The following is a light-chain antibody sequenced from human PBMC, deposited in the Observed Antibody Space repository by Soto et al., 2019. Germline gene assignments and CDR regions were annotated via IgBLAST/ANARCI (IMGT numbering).Light chain of an antibody. Sequence: QTVVTQEPSFSVSPGGTVTLTCGLSSGSVSTNYYPSWYQQTPGQAPRTLIYGTNTRSSGVPDRFSGSILGNKAALAIAGAQADDESYYYCVLYMGSGISVFGGGTQLTVL. J-gene: IGLJ2*01. CDR1: SGSVSTNYY. CDR3: VLYMGSGISV. V-gene: IGLV8-61*01. CDR2: GTN.